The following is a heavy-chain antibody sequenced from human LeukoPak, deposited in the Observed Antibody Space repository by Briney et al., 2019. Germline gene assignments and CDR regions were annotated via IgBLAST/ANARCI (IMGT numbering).Heavy chain of an antibody. CDR3: ARGGIAAAGNWFDP. V-gene: IGHV1-2*02. CDR2: INPNSGGT. D-gene: IGHD6-13*01. CDR1: GYTFTSYY. J-gene: IGHJ5*02. Sequence: ASVKVSCKASGYTFTSYYMHWVRQAPGQGLEWMGWINPNSGGTNYAQKFQGRVTMTRDTSISTAYMELSRLRSDDTAVYYCARGGIAAAGNWFDPWGQGTLVTVSS.